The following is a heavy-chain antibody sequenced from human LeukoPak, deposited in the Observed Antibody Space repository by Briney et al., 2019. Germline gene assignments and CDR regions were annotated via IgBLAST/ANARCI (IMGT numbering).Heavy chain of an antibody. CDR1: GFPFSSYA. CDR3: AKDGYSVYDLRRHFDY. Sequence: GALRLSCAASGFPFSSYAMSWVRQAPGKGLEWVSAISGSGGRTYYPDSVKGRFTISRDNSKNTLCLQMNSLRAEDTAVYYCAKDGYSVYDLRRHFDYWGQGTLVTVSS. J-gene: IGHJ4*02. V-gene: IGHV3-23*01. D-gene: IGHD5/OR15-5a*01. CDR2: ISGSGGRT.